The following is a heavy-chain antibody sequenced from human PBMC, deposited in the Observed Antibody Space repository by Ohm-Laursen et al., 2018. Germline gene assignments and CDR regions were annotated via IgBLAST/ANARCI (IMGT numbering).Heavy chain of an antibody. CDR2: ISSGSSTI. Sequence: GSLRLSCAASGFTFNSYSMNWVRQAPGKGLEWLSYISSGSSTIYYADSVKGRFTISRDNAKNSLYLQMNSLRAEDTAVYYCARTFKYSGSSMYYFDYWGQGTLVTVSS. V-gene: IGHV3-48*01. CDR3: ARTFKYSGSSMYYFDY. CDR1: GFTFNSYS. D-gene: IGHD1-26*01. J-gene: IGHJ4*02.